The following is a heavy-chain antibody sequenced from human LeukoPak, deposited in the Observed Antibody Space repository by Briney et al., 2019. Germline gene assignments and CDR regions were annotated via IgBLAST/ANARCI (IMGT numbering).Heavy chain of an antibody. V-gene: IGHV3-23*01. J-gene: IGHJ4*02. CDR1: GFTFSSYA. CDR2: ISGSGGST. CDR3: AKDGSYGHGVYYFDY. D-gene: IGHD2-2*01. Sequence: GGSLRLSCAASGFTFSSYAMSWVRQAPGKGLEWVSAISGSGGSTYYADSVKGRFTISRGNSKNTLYLQMNSLRAEDTAVYYCAKDGSYGHGVYYFDYWGQGTLVTVSS.